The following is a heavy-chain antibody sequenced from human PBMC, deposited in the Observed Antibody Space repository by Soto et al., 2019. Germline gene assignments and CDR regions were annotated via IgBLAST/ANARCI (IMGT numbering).Heavy chain of an antibody. D-gene: IGHD3-10*01. CDR2: IYYSGST. CDR3: ARGGGITMVRRLKGAFDI. CDR1: GGSISSGGYY. J-gene: IGHJ3*02. V-gene: IGHV4-31*03. Sequence: QVQLQESGPGLVKPSQTLSLTCTVSGGSISSGGYYWSWIRQHPGKGLEWIGYIYYSGSTYYNPSLKRRVTISVDTSKNQFSLKLSSVTAADTAVYYCARGGGITMVRRLKGAFDIWGQGTMVTVSS.